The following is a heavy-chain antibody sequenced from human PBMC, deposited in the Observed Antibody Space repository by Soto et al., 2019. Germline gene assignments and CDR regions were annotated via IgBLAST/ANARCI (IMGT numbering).Heavy chain of an antibody. CDR2: IYYSGNT. D-gene: IGHD1-1*01. CDR1: GGSISSSSYY. CDR3: ARGTRSTLMTMSHFDY. J-gene: IGHJ4*02. V-gene: IGHV4-39*01. Sequence: SETLSLTCTVSGGSISSSSYYWGWIRQPPGKGLEWIGSIYYSGNTYYNPSLKSRVTISVDTSKNQLFLKLISVTAADTAVYYCARGTRSTLMTMSHFDYWGQGTLVTVSS.